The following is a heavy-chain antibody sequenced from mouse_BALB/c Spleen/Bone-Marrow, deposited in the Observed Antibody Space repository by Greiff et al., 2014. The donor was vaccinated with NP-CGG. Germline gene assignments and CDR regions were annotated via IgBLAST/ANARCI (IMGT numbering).Heavy chain of an antibody. D-gene: IGHD2-2*01. CDR1: GFTFSTYG. Sequence: DVTLVESGGDLVKPGGSLKLSCAASGFTFSTYGMSWVRQTPDKRLEWVAAISNGGIYTYYPDTVKGRFTISRDNAKNTLYMQMSRLKTEDTDIYYSESRYGYGTWFDYWGQGTPVTVSA. CDR2: ISNGGIYT. J-gene: IGHJ3*01. V-gene: IGHV5-6*02. CDR3: ESRYGYGTWFDY.